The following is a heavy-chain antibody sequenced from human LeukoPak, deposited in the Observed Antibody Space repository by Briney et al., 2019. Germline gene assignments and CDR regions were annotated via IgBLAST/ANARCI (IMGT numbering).Heavy chain of an antibody. CDR1: GFTFDDYG. CDR3: AKTGRFSSSWAYFDY. J-gene: IGHJ4*02. CDR2: INWSGGST. V-gene: IGHV3-20*01. D-gene: IGHD6-13*01. Sequence: GGSLRLSCAASGFTFDDYGMSWVRQVPGKGLEWVSGINWSGGSTDYADSVKGRFTISRDNAKNSLYLQMNSLRAEDTALYHCAKTGRFSSSWAYFDYWGQGTLVTVSS.